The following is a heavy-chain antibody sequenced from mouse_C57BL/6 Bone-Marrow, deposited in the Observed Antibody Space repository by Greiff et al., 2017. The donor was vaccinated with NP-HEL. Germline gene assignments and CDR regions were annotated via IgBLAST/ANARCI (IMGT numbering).Heavy chain of an antibody. Sequence: VQLQQSGAELVRPGASVKLSCTASGFTIKDDYMHWVKQRPEQGLEWIGWIDPENGDTEYASKFQGKATITADTSSNTAYLQLSSLTSEDTAVYYCTTLFGSSAYWGQGTLVTVSA. J-gene: IGHJ3*01. V-gene: IGHV14-4*01. D-gene: IGHD1-1*01. CDR3: TTLFGSSAY. CDR2: IDPENGDT. CDR1: GFTIKDDY.